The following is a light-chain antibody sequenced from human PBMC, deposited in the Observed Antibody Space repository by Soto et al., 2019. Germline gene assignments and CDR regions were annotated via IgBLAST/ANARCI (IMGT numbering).Light chain of an antibody. Sequence: VLTQPPSVSGAPGQRVTISCTGSSSNIGAGYDVHWYQQLPGTAPKLLIYGNSNRPSGVPDRFSGSKSGTSASLAITGLHAEGEADYYCQPYDSSLFGYVFGTGTKLTVL. J-gene: IGLJ1*01. CDR1: SSNIGAGYD. CDR3: QPYDSSLFGYV. V-gene: IGLV1-40*01. CDR2: GNS.